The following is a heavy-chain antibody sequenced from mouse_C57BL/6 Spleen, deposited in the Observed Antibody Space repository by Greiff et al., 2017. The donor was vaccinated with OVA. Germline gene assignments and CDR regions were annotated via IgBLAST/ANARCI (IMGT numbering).Heavy chain of an antibody. Sequence: VQLQQSGPELVKPGASVKISCKASGYTFTDYYMNWVKQSHGKSLEWIGDINPNNGGTSYNQKFKGKATLTVDKSSSTAYMELRSLTSEDSAVYYCARSLEAMDYWGQGTSVTVSS. V-gene: IGHV1-26*01. D-gene: IGHD6-2*01. CDR2: INPNNGGT. CDR1: GYTFTDYY. J-gene: IGHJ4*01. CDR3: ARSLEAMDY.